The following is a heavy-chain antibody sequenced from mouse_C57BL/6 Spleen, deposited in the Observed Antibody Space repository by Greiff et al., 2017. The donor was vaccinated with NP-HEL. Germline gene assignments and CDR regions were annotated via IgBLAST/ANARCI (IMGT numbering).Heavy chain of an antibody. Sequence: VQLQQSGAELVRPGASVTLSCKASGYTFTDYEMHWVKQTPVHGLEWIGAIDPETGGTAYNQKFKGKAILTADNSSSTAYMELRSLTSEDSAVYYCTRETGGRVFDYWGQGTTLTVSS. CDR2: IDPETGGT. V-gene: IGHV1-15*01. CDR1: GYTFTDYE. J-gene: IGHJ2*01. D-gene: IGHD3-3*01. CDR3: TRETGGRVFDY.